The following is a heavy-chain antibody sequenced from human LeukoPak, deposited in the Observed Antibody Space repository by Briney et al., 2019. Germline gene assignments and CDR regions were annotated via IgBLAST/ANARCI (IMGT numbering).Heavy chain of an antibody. Sequence: SETLSLTGTVSGDSIRSYYWSWIRQPAGKGLEWIGRIYSSGSTNYNPSLKSRVTMSVDTSKNQFSLKLRSVTAADTAVYYCARDSYNYYDSNNYYFLDSWGQGILVTVSS. CDR2: IYSSGST. V-gene: IGHV4-4*07. D-gene: IGHD3-22*01. CDR1: GDSIRSYY. CDR3: ARDSYNYYDSNNYYFLDS. J-gene: IGHJ4*02.